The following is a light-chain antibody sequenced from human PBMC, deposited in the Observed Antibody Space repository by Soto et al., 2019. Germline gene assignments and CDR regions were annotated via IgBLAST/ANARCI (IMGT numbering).Light chain of an antibody. CDR2: GAS. CDR1: QSVSSSY. V-gene: IGKV3-20*01. CDR3: QQYDSSPWT. Sequence: EIVLTQSPGTLSLSPGERATLSCRASQSVSSSYLAWYQQKPGQAPRLLIYGASSRATGIPDRFSGSGSGTDVTLTISRLEPEDFGVYYCQQYDSSPWTFGQGARVEIK. J-gene: IGKJ1*01.